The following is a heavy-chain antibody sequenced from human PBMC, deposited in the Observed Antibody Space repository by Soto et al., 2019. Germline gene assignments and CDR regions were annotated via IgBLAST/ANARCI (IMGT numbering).Heavy chain of an antibody. CDR3: AREGVAAPYYYYGMDV. Sequence: PSETLSLTCTVSGDSISSYYWSWIRQPPGKGLEWLGYISYTGSTHYNPSLKSRVTISADTSKNQFSLKLSSVTTADTALYYCAREGVAAPYYYYGMDVWGQGSTVTVSS. CDR2: ISYTGST. V-gene: IGHV4-59*01. J-gene: IGHJ6*02. CDR1: GDSISSYY. D-gene: IGHD2-15*01.